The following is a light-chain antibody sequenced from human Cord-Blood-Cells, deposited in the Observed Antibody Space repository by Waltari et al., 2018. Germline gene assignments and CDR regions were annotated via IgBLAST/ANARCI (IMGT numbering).Light chain of an antibody. Sequence: DIQMTQSPSSVSASVGDRVPITCRASQGISSLLAWYQQNPGKAPKLLIYAASSLQSGVPSRFSGSGSGTDFTLTISSLQPEDFATYYCQQANSFPLTFGGGTKVEIK. V-gene: IGKV1-12*01. CDR3: QQANSFPLT. J-gene: IGKJ4*01. CDR1: QGISSL. CDR2: AAS.